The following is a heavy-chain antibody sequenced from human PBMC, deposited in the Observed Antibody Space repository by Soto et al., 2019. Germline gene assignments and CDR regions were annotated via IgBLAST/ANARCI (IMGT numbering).Heavy chain of an antibody. J-gene: IGHJ5*02. CDR2: MNPNSGNT. V-gene: IGHV1-8*01. D-gene: IGHD5-12*01. CDR1: GYTFTSYD. Sequence: ASVKVSCKASGYTFTSYDINWVRQATGQGLEWMGWMNPNSGNTGYAQKFQRRVTMTRNTSISTAYMELSSLRSEDTAVYYCARGPIVATITHWFDPWGQGTLVTVSS. CDR3: ARGPIVATITHWFDP.